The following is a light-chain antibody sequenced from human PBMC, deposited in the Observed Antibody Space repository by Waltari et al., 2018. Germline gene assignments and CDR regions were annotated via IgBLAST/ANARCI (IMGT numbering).Light chain of an antibody. CDR2: EVS. Sequence: QSALTQPPSASGSPGQSVTISCTGTSSDVGGYHYVSWYQPHPGKVPKLMIYEVSKRPSGVPDRFSGSKSGNTASLTVSGLQAEDEADYYCSSYGGSNNLVFGGGTKLTVL. J-gene: IGLJ2*01. V-gene: IGLV2-8*01. CDR3: SSYGGSNNLV. CDR1: SSDVGGYHY.